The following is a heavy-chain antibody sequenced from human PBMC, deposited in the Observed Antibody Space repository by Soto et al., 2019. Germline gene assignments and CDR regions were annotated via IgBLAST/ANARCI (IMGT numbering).Heavy chain of an antibody. J-gene: IGHJ5*02. CDR1: GGSFSGYY. CDR2: INHSGST. CDR3: ARAAVEAAVRNNWFDP. V-gene: IGHV4-34*01. D-gene: IGHD6-13*01. Sequence: SETLSLTCAVYGGSFSGYYWSWIRQPPGKGLEWIGEINHSGSTNYNPSLKSRVTISVDTSKNQFSLKLSSVTAADTAVYYCARAAVEAAVRNNWFDPWGQGTLVTVSS.